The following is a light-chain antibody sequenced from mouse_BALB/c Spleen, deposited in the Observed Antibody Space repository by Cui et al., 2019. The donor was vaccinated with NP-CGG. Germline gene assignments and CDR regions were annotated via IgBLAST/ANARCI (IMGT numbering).Light chain of an antibody. CDR1: TGAVTTSNY. J-gene: IGLJ1*01. CDR3: ALWYSNHWV. CDR2: GTN. Sequence: QAVVTSESALTTSPGATVTLTCRSSTGAVTTSNYANWVQEKPDHLFTGLIGGTNNRAPGVPARFSGSLIGDKAALTITGAQTEDEAIYFCALWYSNHWVFGGGTKLTVL. V-gene: IGLV1*01.